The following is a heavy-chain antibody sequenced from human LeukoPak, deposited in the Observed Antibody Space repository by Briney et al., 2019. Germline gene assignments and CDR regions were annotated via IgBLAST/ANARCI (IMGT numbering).Heavy chain of an antibody. Sequence: SETLCLTCAVYGGAFSDYYWSWIRHPPGKGLVWLGEINHSGITNYNPSLKSRVTNSEDPPKNRFSLKLTSVTAADTAVYYCAREGSYYGAGSPPLDHWARETRVTVS. CDR3: AREGSYYGAGSPPLDH. J-gene: IGHJ4*02. CDR2: INHSGIT. V-gene: IGHV4-34*01. D-gene: IGHD3-10*01. CDR1: GGAFSDYY.